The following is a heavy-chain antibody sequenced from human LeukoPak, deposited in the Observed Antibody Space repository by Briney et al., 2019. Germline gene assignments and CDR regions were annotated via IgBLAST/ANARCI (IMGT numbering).Heavy chain of an antibody. CDR3: ARDRESQWYLDL. J-gene: IGHJ2*01. V-gene: IGHV3-48*01. CDR2: ISSYSSDI. CDR1: GFTFSNYA. D-gene: IGHD3-10*01. Sequence: GGSLRLSCAASGFTFSNYAMNWVRQAPGRGLEWLSYISSYSSDIYYADSVKGRFTISRDNAKNSLFLQMNSLRAEDTAVYYCARDRESQWYLDLWGRGTLVTVSS.